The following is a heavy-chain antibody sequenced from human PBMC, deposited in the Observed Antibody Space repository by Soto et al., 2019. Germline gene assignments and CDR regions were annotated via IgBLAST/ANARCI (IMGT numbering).Heavy chain of an antibody. V-gene: IGHV4-34*01. CDR1: GESFSGYY. CDR2: IHDSGST. D-gene: IGHD6-6*01. CDR3: ARGVRRPRSSYSDY. Sequence: ETLSLTCAVYGESFSGYYWSWIRQPPGKGLEWIGEIHDSGSTNYNPSLKSRLIISVDTSRNQFSLKLSSVTAADTAVYYCARGVRRPRSSYSDYWGQGNLVTVSS. J-gene: IGHJ4*02.